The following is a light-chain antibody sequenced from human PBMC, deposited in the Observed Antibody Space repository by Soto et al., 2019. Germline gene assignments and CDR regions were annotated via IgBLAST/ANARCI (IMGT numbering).Light chain of an antibody. Sequence: EIVMTQSPASLSVSPGERVTLSCRAGQGVTTNFAWYQQKPGQAPRLLIYGASTRAAGIPDRFSGSGSGTEFTLTISGLQSDDFAVYYCQQFNNWPPWTFGQGTKGDIK. CDR2: GAS. CDR3: QQFNNWPPWT. J-gene: IGKJ1*01. V-gene: IGKV3-15*01. CDR1: QGVTTN.